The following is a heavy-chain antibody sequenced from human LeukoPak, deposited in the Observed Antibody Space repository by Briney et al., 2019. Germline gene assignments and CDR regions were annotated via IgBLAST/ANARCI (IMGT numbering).Heavy chain of an antibody. V-gene: IGHV3-53*01. Sequence: PSETLSLTCAVSGVSFNDYYWSWVRQTPGKGLEWVSLIYTSGSTFYADSVRGRFTISRDNSENTLYLDMNSLTAGDTAIYYCVKAHDSDSSFAYWGKGTLVTVSS. CDR3: VKAHDSDSSFAY. CDR1: GVSFNDYY. D-gene: IGHD3-22*01. J-gene: IGHJ4*02. CDR2: IYTSGST.